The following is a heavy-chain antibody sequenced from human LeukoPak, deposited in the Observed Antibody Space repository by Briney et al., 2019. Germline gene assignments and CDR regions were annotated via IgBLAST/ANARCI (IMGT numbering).Heavy chain of an antibody. D-gene: IGHD3-9*01. CDR3: ATPYYDILTGYLTTAFDY. Sequence: GSSVKVSCKASGGTFSSYAISWVRQAPGQGLEWMGRIIPILGIANYAQKFQGRVTMTEDTSTDTAYMELSSLRSEDTAVYYCATPYYDILTGYLTTAFDYWGQGTLVTVSS. CDR1: GGTFSSYA. V-gene: IGHV1-69*04. J-gene: IGHJ4*02. CDR2: IIPILGIA.